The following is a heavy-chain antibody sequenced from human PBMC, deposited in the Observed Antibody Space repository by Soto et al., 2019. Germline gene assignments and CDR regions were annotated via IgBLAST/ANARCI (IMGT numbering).Heavy chain of an antibody. V-gene: IGHV1-69*12. CDR1: GGTFSSYA. CDR3: AGPPELTRIYYYFGMDV. CDR2: IIPIFGTA. D-gene: IGHD1-7*01. Sequence: QVQLVQSGAEVKKPGSSVKVSCKASGGTFSSYAISWVRQAPGQGLEWMGGIIPIFGTANYAQKFQGRVTITADESTGTAYMGLSSLRSEDTAVYYCAGPPELTRIYYYFGMDVWGQGTTVTVSS. J-gene: IGHJ6*02.